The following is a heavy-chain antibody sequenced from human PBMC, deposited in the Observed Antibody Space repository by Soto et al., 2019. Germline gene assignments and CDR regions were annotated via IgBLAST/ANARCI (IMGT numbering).Heavy chain of an antibody. J-gene: IGHJ6*02. Sequence: GESLKISCKGSGYTFTNYWIGWVRQMPGKGPEWMGIIYPGDSDTKYNPSFQCQVTISADKSITTTYLQWSSLTASDTAIFYCAASIFYYGRAVWGQGPTLTVSS. CDR1: GYTFTNYW. CDR2: IYPGDSDT. CDR3: AASIFYYGRAV. V-gene: IGHV5-51*01.